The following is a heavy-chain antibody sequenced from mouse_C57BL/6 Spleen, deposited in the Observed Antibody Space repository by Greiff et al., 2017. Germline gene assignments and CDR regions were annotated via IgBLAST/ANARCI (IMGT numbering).Heavy chain of an antibody. Sequence: DVQLVESEGGLVQPGSSMKLSCTASGFTFSDYYMAWVRQVPEKGLEWVANINYDGSSTYYLDSLKSRFIISRDNATNILYLQMSSLKSEDTATYYCARVGITFDYWGQGTTLTVSS. J-gene: IGHJ2*01. V-gene: IGHV5-16*01. D-gene: IGHD1-1*01. CDR3: ARVGITFDY. CDR2: INYDGSST. CDR1: GFTFSDYY.